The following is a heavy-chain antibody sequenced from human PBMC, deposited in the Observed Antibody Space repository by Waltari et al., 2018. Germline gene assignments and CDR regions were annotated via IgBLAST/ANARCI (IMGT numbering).Heavy chain of an antibody. CDR3: SISASSRFSALDS. V-gene: IGHV1-18*04. D-gene: IGHD6-13*01. J-gene: IGHJ3*01. CDR2: IAAYNYKP. Sequence: QIQLVQSGGEVKTPGASMRVSCKGSGYILTRYGFSWVRQAPGQGFAWMAWIAAYNYKPSYAEKFQDRVTVTTDLSTIAVDLNLQSLTPDGTAVYYWSISASSRFSALDSWGQGKVRTVSS. CDR1: GYILTRYG.